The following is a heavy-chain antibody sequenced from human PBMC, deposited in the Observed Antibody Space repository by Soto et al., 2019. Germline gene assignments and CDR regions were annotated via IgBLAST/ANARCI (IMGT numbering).Heavy chain of an antibody. V-gene: IGHV3-48*02. Sequence: GGSLRLSCAASGFTFSSYSMNWVRQAPGKGLEWVSYISSSSTIYYADSVKGRFTISRDNAKNSLYLQMSSLRDEDTAVYYCARDHGYCSSNSCYLTADYYYGMDVWGQGTTVNVSS. CDR2: ISSSSTI. CDR1: GFTFSSYS. J-gene: IGHJ6*02. CDR3: ARDHGYCSSNSCYLTADYYYGMDV. D-gene: IGHD2-2*03.